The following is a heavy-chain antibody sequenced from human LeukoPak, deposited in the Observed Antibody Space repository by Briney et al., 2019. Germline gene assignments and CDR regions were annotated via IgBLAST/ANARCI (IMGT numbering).Heavy chain of an antibody. V-gene: IGHV4-39*01. CDR2: IYYSGST. CDR3: ARRKAYCGGDCYTFDI. CDR1: GGSISSSNYY. J-gene: IGHJ3*02. Sequence: SETLSLTCTVSGGSISSSNYYWGWIRQPPGKGLEWIGSIYYSGSTYYNPSLKSRVTISVDTSKNQFSLKLSSVTAADTAVYYCARRKAYCGGDCYTFDIWGQGTMVTVSS. D-gene: IGHD2-21*02.